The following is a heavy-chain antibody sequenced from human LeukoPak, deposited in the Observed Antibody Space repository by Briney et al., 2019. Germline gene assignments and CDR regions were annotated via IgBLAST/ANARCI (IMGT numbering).Heavy chain of an antibody. Sequence: GRSLRLSCAASGFTFSSSAMHWVRQAPGKGLEWVALISYDGSTKYYIDSVKGRFTISRDNSKNTLYLQMNSLRAEDTAVYYCARDIYQITMLRGADTHHYYVMDVWGQGTTVTVSS. CDR1: GFTFSSSA. D-gene: IGHD3-10*01. CDR3: ARDIYQITMLRGADTHHYYVMDV. CDR2: ISYDGSTK. J-gene: IGHJ6*02. V-gene: IGHV3-30-3*01.